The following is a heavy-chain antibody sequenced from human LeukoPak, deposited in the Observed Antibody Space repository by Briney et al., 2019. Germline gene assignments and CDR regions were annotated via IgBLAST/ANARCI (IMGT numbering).Heavy chain of an antibody. J-gene: IGHJ4*02. Sequence: GGSLRLSCAASGFTFSSYWMTWVRQAPGKGWEGLANIREDGSEKYYVDSVKGRFTISRDNAKNSLYLQMNSLRAEDTAVYYCARENYASGSYGDFWGQGTLVTVSS. V-gene: IGHV3-7*01. CDR1: GFTFSSYW. CDR2: IREDGSEK. D-gene: IGHD3-10*01. CDR3: ARENYASGSYGDF.